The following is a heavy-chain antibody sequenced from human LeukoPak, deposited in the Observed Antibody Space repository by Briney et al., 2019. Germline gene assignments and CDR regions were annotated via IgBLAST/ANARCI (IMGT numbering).Heavy chain of an antibody. CDR2: IIPIFGTA. J-gene: IGHJ4*02. CDR3: ARDCSSTSCYFY. Sequence: GASVKVSCKASGGTFSSYAISWVRQAPGQGLEWMGGIIPIFGTANYAQKFQGRVTITADESTSTAYMELSSLRSEDTAVYYCARDCSSTSCYFYWGQGTLVTVSS. CDR1: GGTFSSYA. V-gene: IGHV1-69*13. D-gene: IGHD2-2*01.